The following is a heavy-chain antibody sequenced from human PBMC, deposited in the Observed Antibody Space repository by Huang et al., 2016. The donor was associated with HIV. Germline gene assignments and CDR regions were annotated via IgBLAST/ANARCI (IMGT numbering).Heavy chain of an antibody. CDR1: GFRLASFN. CDR3: VKDRGQQLSPFDS. Sequence: EVQLVDSGGGLVKPGGSLRLSCAASGFRLASFNMFWVRQTPAKGWQGVASMSPSSSFIEYADSVKGRFSISRDNAKNSLYLQMNSLRGEDTAVYYCVKDRGQQLSPFDSWGQGTLVTVSS. CDR2: MSPSSSFI. D-gene: IGHD6-13*01. J-gene: IGHJ4*02. V-gene: IGHV3-21*01.